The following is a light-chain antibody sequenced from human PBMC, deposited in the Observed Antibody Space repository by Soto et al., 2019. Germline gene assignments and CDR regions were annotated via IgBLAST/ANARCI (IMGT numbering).Light chain of an antibody. J-gene: IGLJ2*01. CDR2: EVT. CDR3: SSYAGRNTFVV. CDR1: SSDVGGYNY. V-gene: IGLV2-8*01. Sequence: QSALTQPPSASGSPGQSVTISCTGTSSDVGGYNYVSWYQQHPGTAPKLMIYEVTKRPSGVPDRFSGSKSGNTASLTVSGLQADDEADYYCSSYAGRNTFVVFGGGTQLTVL.